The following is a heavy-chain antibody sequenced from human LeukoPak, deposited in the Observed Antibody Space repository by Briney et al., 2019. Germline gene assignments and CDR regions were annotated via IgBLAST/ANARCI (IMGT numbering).Heavy chain of an antibody. V-gene: IGHV3-7*02. Sequence: GGSLRLSCAASGFTFSSYWMSWVRQAPGKGLEWVANIKQDGSEKYYVDSVKGRFTISRDNAKNSLYLQMNSLRAEDTAVYYCARGPYNWNYAGWFDPWGQGTLVTVSS. CDR3: ARGPYNWNYAGWFDP. CDR2: IKQDGSEK. CDR1: GFTFSSYW. D-gene: IGHD1-7*01. J-gene: IGHJ5*02.